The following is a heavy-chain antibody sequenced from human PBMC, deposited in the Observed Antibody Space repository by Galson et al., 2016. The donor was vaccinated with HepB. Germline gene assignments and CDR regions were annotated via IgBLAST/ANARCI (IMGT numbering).Heavy chain of an antibody. CDR2: DSMDGRRK. CDR1: GFTFNNAW. D-gene: IGHD2/OR15-2a*01. V-gene: IGHV3-30*18. CDR3: AKRHEYCPPVGCSVDY. Sequence: SLRLSCAASGFTFNNAWMNWVRQAPGKGLEWVAADSMDGRRKFYADSVKGRFTISRDNSNNILFLQMSSLRADDTAVYFCAKRHEYCPPVGCSVDYWGQGTLVSVSS. J-gene: IGHJ4*02.